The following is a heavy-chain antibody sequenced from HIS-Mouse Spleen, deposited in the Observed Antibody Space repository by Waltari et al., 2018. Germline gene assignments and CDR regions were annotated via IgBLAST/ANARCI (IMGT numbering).Heavy chain of an antibody. CDR1: GYSISSGYY. J-gene: IGHJ4*02. V-gene: IGHV4-38-2*02. Sequence: QVQLQESGPGLVKPSETLSLTCTVSGYSISSGYYWGWIRQPPGKGLEWIGSRYHSGSTYHNPSLKGRVTRSVDTSKNQVSLKLSAVTAADTAVYYCARVLDFWGQGTLVTVSS. CDR2: RYHSGST. D-gene: IGHD2-15*01. CDR3: ARVLDF.